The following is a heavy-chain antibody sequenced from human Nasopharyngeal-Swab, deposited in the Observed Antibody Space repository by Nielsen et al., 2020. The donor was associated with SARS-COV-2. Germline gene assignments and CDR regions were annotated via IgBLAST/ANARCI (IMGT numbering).Heavy chain of an antibody. Sequence: GESLKISCSASGFTFSSYAMHWVRQAPGKGLEYVSAISSNGGSTYYAGSVKGRFTISRDNSKNTLYLQMSSLRAEDTAVYYCVKVYTGYSSGDSHFDYWGQGTLVTVSS. CDR3: VKVYTGYSSGDSHFDY. J-gene: IGHJ4*02. CDR2: ISSNGGST. D-gene: IGHD6-19*01. CDR1: GFTFSSYA. V-gene: IGHV3-64D*08.